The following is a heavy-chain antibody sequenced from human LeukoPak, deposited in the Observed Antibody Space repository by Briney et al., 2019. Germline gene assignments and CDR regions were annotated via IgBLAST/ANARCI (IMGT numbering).Heavy chain of an antibody. Sequence: ASVKVSCKASGYTFTDYYMHWVRQAPGQGLEGMAWINPNSGGTNYAQKFQGRVTMTRDTSISTAYMELSRLRSDDTAVYYCARALNYYDSSGFGYWGQGTLVTVSS. V-gene: IGHV1-2*02. D-gene: IGHD3-22*01. CDR2: INPNSGGT. J-gene: IGHJ4*02. CDR3: ARALNYYDSSGFGY. CDR1: GYTFTDYY.